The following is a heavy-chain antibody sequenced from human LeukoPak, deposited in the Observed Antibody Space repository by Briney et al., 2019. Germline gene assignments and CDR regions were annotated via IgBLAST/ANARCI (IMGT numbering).Heavy chain of an antibody. CDR1: GFTFSSYA. CDR3: ARTGILTGYQVFDY. J-gene: IGHJ4*02. V-gene: IGHV3-30*04. D-gene: IGHD3-9*01. CDR2: ISYDGSNK. Sequence: GSLRLPCAASGFTFSSYAMHWVRQAPGKGLEWVAVISYDGSNKYYADSVKGRFTISRDNSKNTLYLQMNSLRAEDTAVYYCARTGILTGYQVFDYWGQGTLVTVSS.